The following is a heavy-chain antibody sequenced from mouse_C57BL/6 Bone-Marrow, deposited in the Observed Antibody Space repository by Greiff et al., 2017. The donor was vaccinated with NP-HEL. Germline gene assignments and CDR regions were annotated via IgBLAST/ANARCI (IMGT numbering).Heavy chain of an antibody. CDR3: ALITTVVATYYYAMDY. J-gene: IGHJ4*01. CDR1: GYTFTSYW. CDR2: IDPNSGGT. D-gene: IGHD1-1*01. Sequence: QVQLKQPGAELVKPGASVKLSCKASGYTFTSYWMHWVKQRPGRGLEWIGRIDPNSGGTKYNEKFKSKATLTVDKPSSTAYMQLSSLTSEDSAVYYCALITTVVATYYYAMDYWGQGTSVTVSS. V-gene: IGHV1-72*01.